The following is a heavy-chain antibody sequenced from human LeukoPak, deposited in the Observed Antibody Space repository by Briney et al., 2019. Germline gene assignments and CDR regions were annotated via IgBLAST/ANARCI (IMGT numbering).Heavy chain of an antibody. D-gene: IGHD4-11*01. J-gene: IGHJ2*01. Sequence: PGGSLRLSCAASGLTFSSYDLHWVRQPQGKGLERVSAMGTKGDTYYSDSVRGRFTISRENGKNSLYLQMNNLRAGDTAVYYCAREMSDTVTWGWYFDLWGRGTLVTVSS. V-gene: IGHV3-13*01. CDR3: AREMSDTVTWGWYFDL. CDR1: GLTFSSYD. CDR2: MGTKGDT.